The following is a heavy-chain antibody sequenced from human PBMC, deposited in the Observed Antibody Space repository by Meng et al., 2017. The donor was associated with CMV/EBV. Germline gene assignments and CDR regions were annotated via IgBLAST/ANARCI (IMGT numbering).Heavy chain of an antibody. Sequence: ASVKVSCKASGYTFTGYYMHWVRQAPGQGLEWMGWINPNSGGTNYAQKFQGRVTMTRDTSISTAYMELSRLRSDDTAVYYCARDGRGFGIQLWTNFDHWGQGTLVTVSS. CDR3: ARDGRGFGIQLWTNFDH. CDR2: INPNSGGT. CDR1: GYTFTGYY. J-gene: IGHJ4*02. D-gene: IGHD5-18*01. V-gene: IGHV1-2*02.